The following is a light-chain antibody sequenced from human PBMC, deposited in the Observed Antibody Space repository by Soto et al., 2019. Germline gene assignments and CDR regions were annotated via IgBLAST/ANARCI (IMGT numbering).Light chain of an antibody. CDR2: DAS. Sequence: EIVLTQSPATLSLSPGERATLSCRASQSVGTSLIWYQQRPGQPPRLLIYDASNRATGIPPRFSGSGSGTDFTITISSREPEDFAVYHCQQRMHWPITFGQGTRLEIK. J-gene: IGKJ5*01. CDR1: QSVGTS. CDR3: QQRMHWPIT. V-gene: IGKV3-11*01.